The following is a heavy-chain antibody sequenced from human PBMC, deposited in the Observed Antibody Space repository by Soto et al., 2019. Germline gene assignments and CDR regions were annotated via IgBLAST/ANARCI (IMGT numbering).Heavy chain of an antibody. D-gene: IGHD1-26*01. Sequence: LSLTCAVSGGSISSGGYSWSWIRQPPGKGLEWIGYIYHSGSTYYNPSLKSRVTISVDRSKHQFSLKLSSVTAADTAVYYCAREVGATYDAFDIWGQGTMVTVSS. CDR2: IYHSGST. J-gene: IGHJ3*02. CDR3: AREVGATYDAFDI. CDR1: GGSISSGGYS. V-gene: IGHV4-30-2*01.